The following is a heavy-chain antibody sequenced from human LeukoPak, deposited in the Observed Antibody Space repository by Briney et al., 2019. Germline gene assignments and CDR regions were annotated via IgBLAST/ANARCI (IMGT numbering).Heavy chain of an antibody. V-gene: IGHV3-11*04. CDR1: GFTFSDCY. CDR3: ARDGALEGIVLMTSFDP. D-gene: IGHD2-8*01. Sequence: GGSLRLSCAASGFTFSDCYMSWIRQAPGKGLEWVSYISSSGSTIYYADSVKGRFTISRDNAKNSLYLQMNSLRAEDTAVYYCARDGALEGIVLMTSFDPWGQGTLVTVSS. J-gene: IGHJ5*02. CDR2: ISSSGSTI.